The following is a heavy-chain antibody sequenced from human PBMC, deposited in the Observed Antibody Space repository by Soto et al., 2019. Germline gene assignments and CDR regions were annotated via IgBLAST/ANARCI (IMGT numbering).Heavy chain of an antibody. CDR3: AKGDYYHYSLSCDY. J-gene: IGHJ4*02. Sequence: QVQLVESGGGVVQPGRSLRLSCAASGFTFSNFGMHWVRQAPGKGLEWVAVISYDGTKKDYTDSVKGRFTISRDNSKNTVYLQMNSLRAEDTAVFYCAKGDYYHYSLSCDYWGQGTLVTVSS. V-gene: IGHV3-30*18. CDR1: GFTFSNFG. D-gene: IGHD3-10*01. CDR2: ISYDGTKK.